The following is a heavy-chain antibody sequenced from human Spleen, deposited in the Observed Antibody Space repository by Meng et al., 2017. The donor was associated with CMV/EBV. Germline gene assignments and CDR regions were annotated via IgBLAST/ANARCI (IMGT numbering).Heavy chain of an antibody. D-gene: IGHD4-17*01. J-gene: IGHJ2*01. Sequence: QLRRQEPAPGPVKPSETLSLTCPVSGGSISSSSYYWGWIRQPPGKGLEWIGSIYYSGSTYYNPSLKSRVTISVDTSKNQFSLKLSSVTAADTAVYYCAREVDGDYEGYWYFDLWGRGTLVTVSS. CDR3: AREVDGDYEGYWYFDL. CDR1: GGSISSSSYY. CDR2: IYYSGST. V-gene: IGHV4-39*07.